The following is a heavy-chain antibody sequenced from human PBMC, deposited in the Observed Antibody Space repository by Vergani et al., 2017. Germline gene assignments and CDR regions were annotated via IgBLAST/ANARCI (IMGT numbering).Heavy chain of an antibody. CDR1: GFSLNTRGVS. J-gene: IGHJ6*03. Sequence: QITLKESGPTLVKPTQTLTLTCTFSGFSLNTRGVSVAWIRQPPGKALDWLALIYWNDDQHYSPSLNNRVTITKDTSKDQVVLTMTNMEYVDTGTYYCVYRKTKCGTTGCFYPLYYYYYMDGWGKERTVTVCS. CDR3: VYRKTKCGTTGCFYPLYYYYYMDG. CDR2: IYWNDDQ. V-gene: IGHV2-5*04. D-gene: IGHD1-7*01.